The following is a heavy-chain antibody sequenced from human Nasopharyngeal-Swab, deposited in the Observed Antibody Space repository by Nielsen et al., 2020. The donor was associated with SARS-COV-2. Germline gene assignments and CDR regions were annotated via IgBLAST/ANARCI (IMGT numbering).Heavy chain of an antibody. CDR3: ARFGGCSSTSCYITFDAFDI. CDR2: ISASGGST. V-gene: IGHV3-23*01. CDR1: GFTFNIYA. J-gene: IGHJ3*02. Sequence: GGSLRLSCIASGFTFNIYAMAWVRRTPGRGLQWVSGISASGGSTYYTDSVKGRFTISRDNAKNSLYLQMNSLRAEDTAVYYCARFGGCSSTSCYITFDAFDIWGQGTMVTVSS. D-gene: IGHD2-2*02.